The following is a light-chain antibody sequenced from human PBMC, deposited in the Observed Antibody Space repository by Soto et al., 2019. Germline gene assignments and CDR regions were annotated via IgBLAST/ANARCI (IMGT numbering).Light chain of an antibody. CDR2: GAS. V-gene: IGKV3-20*01. Sequence: EIVLTQSPGTLSLSPGERATLSCRASQSVSNRYLAWYQQKPGQAPRLLIYGASSRASGIPDRFSGSGSGTDFTLTISRLEPEDFAVYYCQQYGSSPFTLGPGTKVDIK. J-gene: IGKJ3*01. CDR3: QQYGSSPFT. CDR1: QSVSNRY.